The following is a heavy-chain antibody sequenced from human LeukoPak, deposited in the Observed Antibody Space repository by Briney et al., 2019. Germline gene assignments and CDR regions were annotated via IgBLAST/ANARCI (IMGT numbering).Heavy chain of an antibody. CDR1: GYTFTGYY. Sequence: GASVKVSCKASGYTFTGYYMHWVRQAPGQGLEWMGWISAYNGNTNYAQKLQGRVTMTTDTSTSTAYMELRSLRSDDTAVYYCARACSGGSCPFDYWGQGTLVTVSS. D-gene: IGHD2-15*01. V-gene: IGHV1-18*04. CDR2: ISAYNGNT. CDR3: ARACSGGSCPFDY. J-gene: IGHJ4*02.